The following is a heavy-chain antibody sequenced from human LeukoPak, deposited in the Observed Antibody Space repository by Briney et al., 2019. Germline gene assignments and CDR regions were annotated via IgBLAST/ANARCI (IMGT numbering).Heavy chain of an antibody. Sequence: SGTLSLTCAVSGGSIDSSNWWSWVRQPPGEGLEWIGEIFHTGYTIYNPSLKSRVTISVDTSKNQFSLKLSSVTAADTAVYYCARLGAGPTYYDFWSGYSSFYFDYWGQGTLVTVSS. CDR3: ARLGAGPTYYDFWSGYSSFYFDY. CDR1: GGSIDSSNW. V-gene: IGHV4-4*02. J-gene: IGHJ4*02. CDR2: IFHTGYT. D-gene: IGHD3-3*01.